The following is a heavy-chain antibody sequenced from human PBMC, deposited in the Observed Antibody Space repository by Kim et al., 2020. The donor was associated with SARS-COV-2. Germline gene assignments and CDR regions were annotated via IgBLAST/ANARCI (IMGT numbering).Heavy chain of an antibody. Sequence: AAAVTGRFTISRDNSRKTVYLQMNSLRADDTAVYYCAKDTFSSRWNEYVQHWGRGTLVTVSS. CDR3: AKDTFSSRWNEYVQH. V-gene: IGHV3-23*01. J-gene: IGHJ1*01. D-gene: IGHD6-13*01.